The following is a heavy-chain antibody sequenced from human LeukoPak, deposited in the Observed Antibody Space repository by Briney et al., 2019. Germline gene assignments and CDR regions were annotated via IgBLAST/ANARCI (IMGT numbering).Heavy chain of an antibody. CDR2: ISGSGGST. J-gene: IGHJ4*02. CDR3: AKRHGYSSGWFYFDC. V-gene: IGHV3-23*01. Sequence: PGGSLRLSCAASGFTFSTCAMSWVRQAPGKGLEWVSAISGSGGSTYYADSVKGRFTVSRDNSKNTLYLQMNSLRAEDTAVYYCAKRHGYSSGWFYFDCWGQGTLVTVSS. D-gene: IGHD6-19*01. CDR1: GFTFSTCA.